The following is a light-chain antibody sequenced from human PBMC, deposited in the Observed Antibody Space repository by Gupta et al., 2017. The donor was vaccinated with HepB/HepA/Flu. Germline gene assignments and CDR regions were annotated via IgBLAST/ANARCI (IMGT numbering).Light chain of an antibody. CDR2: EVS. CDR1: SSDVGSYNL. V-gene: IGLV2-23*02. Sequence: QSALTQPASVSGSPGQSITISCTGTSSDVGSYNLGSWYQQHPGKAPKLMIYEVSKRPSGVSNRFSGSKSGNTASLTISGRQAEDEADYYCCSYAGSSTSVFGGGTKLTVL. CDR3: CSYAGSSTSV. J-gene: IGLJ2*01.